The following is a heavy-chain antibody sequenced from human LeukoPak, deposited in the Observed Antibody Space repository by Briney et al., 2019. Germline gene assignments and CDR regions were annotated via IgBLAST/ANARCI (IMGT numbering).Heavy chain of an antibody. J-gene: IGHJ4*02. CDR2: VHPGHSTT. CDR1: GYTFTNDW. D-gene: IGHD1-26*01. V-gene: IGHV5-51*01. CDR3: ARLSYFEGTHYFDY. Sequence: GESLKISCEASGYTFTNDWIGWVRQVPGKGLEWMGIVHPGHSTTTYSPSFEGQVTISADGSVNIAYLQRRSLKDSDTAIYYCARLSYFEGTHYFDYWGQGTLVTVSS.